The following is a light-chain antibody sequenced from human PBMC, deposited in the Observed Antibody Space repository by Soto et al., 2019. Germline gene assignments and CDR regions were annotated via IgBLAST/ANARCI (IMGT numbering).Light chain of an antibody. V-gene: IGLV1-44*01. J-gene: IGLJ3*02. CDR1: SSNIGNNT. CDR3: AAWDDSLNGPV. Sequence: QSVLTQPPSASVTPGQRVSISCAGSSSNIGNNTVNWYQQFPETAPRLLIYTTNQRPSGVPDRFSGSKSGTSASQAISGLQSEDEADYYCAAWDDSLNGPVFGGGTKVTVL. CDR2: TTN.